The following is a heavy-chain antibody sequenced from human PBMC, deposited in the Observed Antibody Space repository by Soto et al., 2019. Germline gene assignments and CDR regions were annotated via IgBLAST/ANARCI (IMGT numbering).Heavy chain of an antibody. D-gene: IGHD2-21*02. CDR3: AKDEFTDRRDDYFDY. CDR2: IGASGDIT. J-gene: IGHJ4*02. Sequence: PGGSLRLSCAASGFSFTNFAMSWVRQAPGKGLEWVAGIGASGDITWYADSVKGRLSISRDNSKNTLYLQLNSLRFEDTAVYYCAKDEFTDRRDDYFDYWGPGTLVTVSS. CDR1: GFSFTNFA. V-gene: IGHV3-23*01.